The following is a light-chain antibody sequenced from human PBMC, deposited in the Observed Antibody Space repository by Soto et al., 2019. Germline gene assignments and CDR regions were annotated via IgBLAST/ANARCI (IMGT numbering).Light chain of an antibody. J-gene: IGKJ4*01. CDR1: QSVSSY. V-gene: IGKV3-11*01. CDR3: QQRSNWPGRLT. Sequence: EIVLTQSPATLSLSPGERATLSCRASQSVSSYLAWYQQKPGQAPRLLIYDASNRATGIPARFSGSGSGTDFTLTISSLEPEDFAVYDCQQRSNWPGRLTFGGGTKVEIK. CDR2: DAS.